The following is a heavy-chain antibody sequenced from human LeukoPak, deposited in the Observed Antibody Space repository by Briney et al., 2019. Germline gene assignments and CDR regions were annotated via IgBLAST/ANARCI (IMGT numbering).Heavy chain of an antibody. Sequence: ASVKVSRKASGYTFTDYYLHWVRQAPGQGLEWMGWIKTKSGDTNYAQKFQGRVTMTRDTSISTAYMELSSLKSDDTAVYYCARDDKYYYYMDVWGKGTTVTISS. CDR1: GYTFTDYY. V-gene: IGHV1-2*02. J-gene: IGHJ6*03. CDR3: ARDDKYYYYMDV. CDR2: IKTKSGDT.